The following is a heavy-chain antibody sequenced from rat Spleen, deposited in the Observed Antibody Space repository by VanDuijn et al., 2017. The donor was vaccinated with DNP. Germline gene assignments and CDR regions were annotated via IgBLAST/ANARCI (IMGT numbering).Heavy chain of an antibody. CDR2: ISYDGSRT. D-gene: IGHD3-1*01. V-gene: IGHV5-17*01. CDR3: ARLPPYYFDY. Sequence: EVHLVESGGGLVQPGRSLKLSCAASGFTFSDYAMAWVRQAPKKGLEWVATISYDGSRTYYRDSVKGRFTISRDNAKSTLYLQMDSLRSEDTATYYCARLPPYYFDYWGQGVMVTVSS. J-gene: IGHJ2*01. CDR1: GFTFSDYA.